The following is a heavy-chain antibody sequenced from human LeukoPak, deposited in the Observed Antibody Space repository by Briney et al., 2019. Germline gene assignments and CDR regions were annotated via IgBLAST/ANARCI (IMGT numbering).Heavy chain of an antibody. Sequence: SETLSLTCAVYGGSFSGYYWSWIRQPPGKGLEWIGEINHSGSTNYNPSLKSRVTISVDTSNNQFSLKLSSLTVAYTAVYYCARDQTHRASYVGLDYWGQGTLVTVSS. D-gene: IGHD1-26*01. V-gene: IGHV4-34*01. CDR3: ARDQTHRASYVGLDY. CDR2: INHSGST. J-gene: IGHJ4*02. CDR1: GGSFSGYY.